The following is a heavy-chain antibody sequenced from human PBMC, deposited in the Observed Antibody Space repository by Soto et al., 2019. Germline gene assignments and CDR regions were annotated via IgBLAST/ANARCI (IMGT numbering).Heavy chain of an antibody. J-gene: IGHJ4*02. V-gene: IGHV3-30-3*02. CDR3: DKGVLLVPDY. CDR1: GFTFSSYA. CDR2: ISYDESNE. D-gene: IGHD1-26*01. Sequence: SLRLSCAASGFTFSSYAMHWVRQAPGKGVEWVAVISYDESNEYYADSVKGRFTISRDNSKNTLYLQVNSLRAEDTAVYYCDKGVLLVPDYWGQGTLVTVSS.